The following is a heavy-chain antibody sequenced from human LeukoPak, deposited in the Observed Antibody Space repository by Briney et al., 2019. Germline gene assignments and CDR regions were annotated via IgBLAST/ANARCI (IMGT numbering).Heavy chain of an antibody. CDR3: AREALLWFGESSNYYYYYMDV. Sequence: SETLSLTCTVSGGSISSYYWSWIRQPAGKGLEWIGRIYTSGSTNYNPSLKSRVTMSVDTSKNQFSLKLSSVTAADTAVYYCAREALLWFGESSNYYYYYMDVWGKGTTVTISS. CDR2: IYTSGST. CDR1: GGSISSYY. V-gene: IGHV4-4*07. D-gene: IGHD3-10*01. J-gene: IGHJ6*03.